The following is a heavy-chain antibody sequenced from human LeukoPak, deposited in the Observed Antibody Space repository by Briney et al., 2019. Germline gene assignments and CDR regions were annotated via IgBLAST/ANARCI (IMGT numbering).Heavy chain of an antibody. CDR2: IIPIFGAA. CDR3: ARDQRLEMATMKFDY. D-gene: IGHD5-24*01. V-gene: IGHV1-69*13. CDR1: GGTFSSYV. J-gene: IGHJ4*02. Sequence: SVKVSCKASGGTFSSYVVNWLRQAPGQGLEWMGGIIPIFGAANYTQKFQGRVTITADESTSTAYMELSSLRSDDTAVYYCARDQRLEMATMKFDYWGQGTLVTVSS.